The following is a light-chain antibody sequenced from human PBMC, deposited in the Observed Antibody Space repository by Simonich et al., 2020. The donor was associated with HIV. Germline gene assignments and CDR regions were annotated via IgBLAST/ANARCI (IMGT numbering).Light chain of an antibody. Sequence: DIVMTQSPASLAVSLGERATINCKSSQSVLYNSNNKNYIAWYQQKPGQPPKMLIYWASTREAGVPDRFSGSGSGTDFTLTISSLQAEDVAVYYCQQYYSTPYTFGQGTKLEIK. CDR3: QQYYSTPYT. V-gene: IGKV4-1*01. CDR1: QSVLYNSNNKNY. CDR2: WAS. J-gene: IGKJ2*01.